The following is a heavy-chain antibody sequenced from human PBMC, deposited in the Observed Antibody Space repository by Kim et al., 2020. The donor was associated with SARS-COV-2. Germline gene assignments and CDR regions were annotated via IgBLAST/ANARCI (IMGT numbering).Heavy chain of an antibody. J-gene: IGHJ3*02. D-gene: IGHD3-16*01. Sequence: GGSLRLSCATSGSTFSAYDMNWVRQAPGKGLEWLSFITQSSITIYYADSVEGRFTFSRDNAKNSLFLQMNSLRDEDTALYYCVRDRMGGAFDMWGQGTMVTVSS. CDR1: GSTFSAYD. CDR2: ITQSSITI. CDR3: VRDRMGGAFDM. V-gene: IGHV3-48*02.